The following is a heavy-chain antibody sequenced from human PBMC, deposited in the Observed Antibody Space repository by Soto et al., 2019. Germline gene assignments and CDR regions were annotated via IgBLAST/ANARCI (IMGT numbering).Heavy chain of an antibody. CDR1: GFTFSSYA. D-gene: IGHD4-17*01. V-gene: IGHV3-64D*08. Sequence: GGSLRLSCSASGFTFSSYAMHWVRQAPGKGLEYVSAISSNGGSTYYADSVKGRFTISRDNSKNTLYLQMSSLRAEDTAVYYCVKDGDPYGDYDGYYGMDVWGQGTTVTISS. CDR3: VKDGDPYGDYDGYYGMDV. CDR2: ISSNGGST. J-gene: IGHJ6*02.